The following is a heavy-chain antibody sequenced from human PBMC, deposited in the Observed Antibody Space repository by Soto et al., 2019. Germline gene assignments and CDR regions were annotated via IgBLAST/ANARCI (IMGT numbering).Heavy chain of an antibody. CDR3: TTEFGYSSGQNDD. CDR2: LKGRNVGGTI. CDR1: GFTLDDDR. J-gene: IGHJ4*02. Sequence: PGGCLRLSCSTYGFTLDDDRLSCLRQATGKGLEWVGRLKGRNVGGTIDYAAPVTGRFTISSDESQNTLHLQMNSLKIEDTAVYYCTTEFGYSSGQNDDWGQG. V-gene: IGHV3-15*07. D-gene: IGHD6-19*01.